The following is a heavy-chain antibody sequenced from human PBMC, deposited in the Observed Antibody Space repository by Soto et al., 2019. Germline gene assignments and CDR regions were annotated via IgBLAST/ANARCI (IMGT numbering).Heavy chain of an antibody. V-gene: IGHV1-69*01. CDR2: IIPFLSAT. CDR3: ARGEDDYGDFGSMDV. D-gene: IGHD4-17*01. Sequence: QVQLVQSGAEVKKPGSSVKVSCRASGGHFDRFALSWLRQAHEQGLEWMGGIIPFLSATTYAHKFQGRVTITADESANTLYLELRSLTSDDTAVYYCARGEDDYGDFGSMDVWGQGTSVTVSS. J-gene: IGHJ6*02. CDR1: GGHFDRFA.